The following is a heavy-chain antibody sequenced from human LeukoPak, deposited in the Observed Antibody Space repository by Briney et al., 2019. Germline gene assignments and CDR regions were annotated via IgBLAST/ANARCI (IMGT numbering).Heavy chain of an antibody. V-gene: IGHV1-18*01. D-gene: IGHD2-2*02. J-gene: IGHJ6*02. Sequence: ASVKVSCKASGYTFTSYGISWVRQAPGQGLEWMGWISAYNGNTNYAQKLQGRVTMTTDTSTSTAYMELRSLRSEDTAVYYCARVSFRDCSSTSCYILRYYYYYGMDVWGQGTTVTVSS. CDR2: ISAYNGNT. CDR1: GYTFTSYG. CDR3: ARVSFRDCSSTSCYILRYYYYYGMDV.